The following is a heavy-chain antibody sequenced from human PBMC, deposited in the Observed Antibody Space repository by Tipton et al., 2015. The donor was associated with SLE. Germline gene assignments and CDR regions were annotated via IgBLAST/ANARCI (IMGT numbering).Heavy chain of an antibody. D-gene: IGHD3-22*01. CDR3: ASSSGYFDY. V-gene: IGHV4-61*08. CDR1: GGSITSGGYY. CDR2: IYYSGST. Sequence: LRLSCTVSGGSITSGGYYWTWIRQHPGKGLEWIGYIYYSGSTNYNPSLTSRVTISVDTSKNQFSLKLSSVTAADTAVYYCASSSGYFDYWGQGTLVTVSS. J-gene: IGHJ4*02.